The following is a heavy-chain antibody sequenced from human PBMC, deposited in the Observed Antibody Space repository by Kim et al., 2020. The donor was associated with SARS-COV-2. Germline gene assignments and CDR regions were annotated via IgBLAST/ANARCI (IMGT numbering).Heavy chain of an antibody. J-gene: IGHJ4*02. CDR2: IIPIFGTA. CDR3: ASGRSGYYYSDFDY. V-gene: IGHV1-69*13. CDR1: GGTFSSYA. Sequence: SVKVSCKASGGTFSSYAISWVRQAPGQGLEWMGGIIPIFGTANYAQKFQGRVTITADESTSTAFMELSSLRSEDTAVYYCASGRSGYYYSDFDYWGQGTLVTVSS. D-gene: IGHD3-22*01.